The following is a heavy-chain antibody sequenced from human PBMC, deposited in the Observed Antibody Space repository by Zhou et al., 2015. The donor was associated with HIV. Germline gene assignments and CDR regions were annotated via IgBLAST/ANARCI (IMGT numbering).Heavy chain of an antibody. J-gene: IGHJ6*03. CDR1: GFTFTSSA. V-gene: IGHV1-58*01. CDR2: IVVGTGNT. D-gene: IGHD2/OR15-2a*01. CDR3: AAVVLSVYSHYIDV. Sequence: QMQLVQSGPEVKKPGTSVKVSCKASGFTFTSSAVQWVRQARGQRLEWIGWIVVGTGNTNYAQKFQERVNITRDKSTSTAYMELSSLRSEDTAVYYCAAVVLSVYSHYIDVWGKGTTVTVSS.